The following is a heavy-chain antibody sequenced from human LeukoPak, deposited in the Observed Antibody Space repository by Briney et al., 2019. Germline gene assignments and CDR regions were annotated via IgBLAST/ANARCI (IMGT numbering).Heavy chain of an antibody. CDR2: IKTDGSIT. D-gene: IGHD6-6*01. J-gene: IGHJ5*02. CDR1: GFSFSVYW. V-gene: IGHV3-74*01. CDR3: ARSAFLVGFDP. Sequence: GGSLRLSCAASGFSFSVYWMHWVRQAPGKGPVWVSRIKTDGSITDYADSVKGRFTISRDNAKNTLYLQMNSLRAEDTAVYYCARSAFLVGFDPWGQGTLVTVSS.